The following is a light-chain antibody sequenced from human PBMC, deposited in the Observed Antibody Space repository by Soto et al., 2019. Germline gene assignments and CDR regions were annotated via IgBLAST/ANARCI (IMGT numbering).Light chain of an antibody. CDR1: SSDVGSYNL. CDR2: EGS. J-gene: IGLJ2*01. Sequence: QSALTQPASVSGSPGQSITISCTGTSSDVGSYNLVSWYQQHPGKAPKLMIYEGSKRPSGVSNRFSGSKSGNTASLTISGIQAEEEADYYCCSYAGSSTHVVFGGGTKLTVL. V-gene: IGLV2-23*01. CDR3: CSYAGSSTHVV.